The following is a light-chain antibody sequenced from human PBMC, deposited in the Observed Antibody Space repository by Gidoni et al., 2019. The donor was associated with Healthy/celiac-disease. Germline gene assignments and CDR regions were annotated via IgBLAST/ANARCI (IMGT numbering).Light chain of an antibody. V-gene: IGLV1-40*01. CDR3: QSYDSSLSGSV. Sequence: QSVLTQPPSVSGAPGQRVTISCTGSSSNIGAGYDVHWYQQLPGKAPNLLIYGTSNRPSGVPDRFSGSKSGTSASLAITGLQAEDEADYYCQSYDSSLSGSVFGGGTKLTVL. J-gene: IGLJ2*01. CDR2: GTS. CDR1: SSNIGAGYD.